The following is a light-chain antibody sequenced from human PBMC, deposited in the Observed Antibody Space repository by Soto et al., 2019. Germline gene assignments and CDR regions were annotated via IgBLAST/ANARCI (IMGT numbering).Light chain of an antibody. V-gene: IGLV2-14*01. CDR1: SSDVGAYEY. CDR3: NSYTAFNTRV. CDR2: EVS. J-gene: IGLJ1*01. Sequence: QSALAQPASVSGSLGQSITISCTGTSSDVGAYEYVSWYQQHPGKVPKLLIYEVSDRPPGISGRFSGSKSGNTASLTISRFQSEDEADYYCNSYTAFNTRVFGTGTKVTVL.